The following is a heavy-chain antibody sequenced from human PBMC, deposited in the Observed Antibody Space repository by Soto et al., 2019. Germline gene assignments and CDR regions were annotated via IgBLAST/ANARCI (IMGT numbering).Heavy chain of an antibody. Sequence: SETLSLTCTVSGGSISSYYWSWIRQPPGKGLEWIGYIYYSGSTNYNPSLKSRVTISVDTSKNQFSLKLSSVTAADTAVYYCARNHYCIFDYWGQGTLVTVSS. CDR2: IYYSGST. D-gene: IGHD2-15*01. V-gene: IGHV4-59*01. CDR1: GGSISSYY. CDR3: ARNHYCIFDY. J-gene: IGHJ4*02.